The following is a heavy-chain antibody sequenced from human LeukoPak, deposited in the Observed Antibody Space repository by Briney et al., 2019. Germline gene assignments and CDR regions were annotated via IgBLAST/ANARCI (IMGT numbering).Heavy chain of an antibody. Sequence: ASVKASCKASGYTFTGYYMHWVRQAPGQGLEWMGWINPNSGCTNYAQKFQGRVTMTRDTSISTAYMELSRLRSDDTAVYYCARSLRYFDWLYWEWGQGTLVTVSS. V-gene: IGHV1-2*02. J-gene: IGHJ4*02. CDR3: ARSLRYFDWLYWE. CDR2: INPNSGCT. CDR1: GYTFTGYY. D-gene: IGHD3-9*01.